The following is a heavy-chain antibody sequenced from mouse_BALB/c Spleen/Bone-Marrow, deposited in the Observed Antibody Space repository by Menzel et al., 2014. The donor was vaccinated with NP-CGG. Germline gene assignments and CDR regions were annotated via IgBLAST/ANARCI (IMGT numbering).Heavy chain of an antibody. J-gene: IGHJ3*01. CDR2: INPESNTI. Sequence: EVKLVESGGGLVQPGGSLKLSCAASGFDFSRYWMSWVRQAPGKGLQWIGEINPESNTINYTPSLKDKFIISRDNAKNTLYLQMSKVRSEDTALYCCARLGYYGWFAYWGQGTLSLSLQ. CDR3: ARLGYYGWFAY. D-gene: IGHD2-3*01. CDR1: GFDFSRYW. V-gene: IGHV4-1*02.